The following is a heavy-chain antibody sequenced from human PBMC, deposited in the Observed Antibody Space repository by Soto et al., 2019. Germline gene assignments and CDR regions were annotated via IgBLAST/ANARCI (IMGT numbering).Heavy chain of an antibody. CDR1: GFTFSDYA. Sequence: VQLVESGGGVVQPGRSLRLSCAASGFTFSDYAMHWVRQAPGKGLEWVAVVYHDGRNTHYADSVKGRFTISRDSSKNTVSLEMTSLRAEDTAVDYCATVGRQWLVTSDFNYWGQGALVTVSS. V-gene: IGHV3-30*03. J-gene: IGHJ4*02. CDR2: VYHDGRNT. D-gene: IGHD6-19*01. CDR3: ATVGRQWLVTSDFNY.